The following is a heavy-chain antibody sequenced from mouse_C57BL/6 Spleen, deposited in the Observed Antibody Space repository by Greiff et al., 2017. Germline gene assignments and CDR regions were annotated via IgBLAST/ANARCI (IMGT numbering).Heavy chain of an antibody. J-gene: IGHJ4*01. D-gene: IGHD2-1*01. CDR2: IDPSDSYT. Sequence: QVQLQQPGAELVMPGASVKLSCKASGYTFTSSWMHWVKQRPGQGLEWIGEIDPSDSYTNYNQKFKGKSTLTVDKSSSTAYMQLSSLTSEDSAVYYCARRGYYGNYDYAMDYWGQGTSVTVSS. V-gene: IGHV1-69*01. CDR3: ARRGYYGNYDYAMDY. CDR1: GYTFTSSW.